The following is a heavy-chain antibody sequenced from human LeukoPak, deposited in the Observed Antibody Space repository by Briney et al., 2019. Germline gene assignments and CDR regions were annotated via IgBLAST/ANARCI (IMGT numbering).Heavy chain of an antibody. D-gene: IGHD3-22*01. Sequence: GGSLRLSCAASGFTFSSNWMSWIRQAPGKGLERVANIKQEGSEKYYVDSVKRRFSISSDNAKNSLYLQMNSLRAEDTAVYYCARGGSRYDNWGQGTLVTVSS. CDR3: ARGGSRYDN. CDR2: IKQEGSEK. V-gene: IGHV3-7*01. CDR1: GFTFSSNW. J-gene: IGHJ4*02.